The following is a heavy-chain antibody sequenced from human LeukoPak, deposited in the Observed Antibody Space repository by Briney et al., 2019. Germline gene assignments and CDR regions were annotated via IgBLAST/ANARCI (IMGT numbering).Heavy chain of an antibody. V-gene: IGHV4-31*03. Sequence: SQTLSFTCTVSGGSISSGGYYWSWIRQHPGKGLEWIGYIYYSGSTYYNPSLKSRVTISVDTSKNQFSLKLSSVTAADTAVYYCARPSTYYYDSSGHGAFDIWGQGTMVTVSS. J-gene: IGHJ3*02. CDR1: GGSISSGGYY. D-gene: IGHD3-22*01. CDR3: ARPSTYYYDSSGHGAFDI. CDR2: IYYSGST.